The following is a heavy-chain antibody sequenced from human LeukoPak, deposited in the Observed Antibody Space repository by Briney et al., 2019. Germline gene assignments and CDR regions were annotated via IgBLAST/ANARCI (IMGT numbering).Heavy chain of an antibody. J-gene: IGHJ4*02. V-gene: IGHV3-48*03. Sequence: GGSLRLSCAASGFTFSSYEMNWVRQAPGKGLEWVSYISGSGSTIYYADSMKKGRFTISRDNAKNTLYLQMNSLRAEDTAVYYCARDSKRGWELLAGTDYWGQGTLVTVSS. CDR1: GFTFSSYE. D-gene: IGHD1-26*01. CDR3: ARDSKRGWELLAGTDY. CDR2: ISGSGSTI.